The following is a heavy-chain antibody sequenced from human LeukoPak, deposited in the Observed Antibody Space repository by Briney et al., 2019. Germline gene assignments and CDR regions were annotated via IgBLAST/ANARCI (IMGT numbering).Heavy chain of an antibody. J-gene: IGHJ4*02. CDR1: GFTFSSYA. Sequence: GRSLRLSCAASGFTFSSYAMHWVRQAPGKGLEWVAVISYDGSNKYYADSVKGRFTISRDNSKNTLYLQMNSLRAEDTAVYYCARDRIADSSSSFDYWGQGTLVTVSS. V-gene: IGHV3-30*04. D-gene: IGHD6-6*01. CDR2: ISYDGSNK. CDR3: ARDRIADSSSSFDY.